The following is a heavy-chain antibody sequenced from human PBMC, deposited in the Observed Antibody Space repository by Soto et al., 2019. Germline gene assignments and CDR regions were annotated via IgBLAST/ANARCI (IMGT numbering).Heavy chain of an antibody. J-gene: IGHJ6*02. CDR2: INHSGST. D-gene: IGHD2-2*01. V-gene: IGHV4-34*01. CDR1: GGSFSGYY. Sequence: PSETLSLTCAVYGGSFSGYYWSWIRQPPGKGLEWIGEINHSGSTNYNPSLKSRVTISVDTSKNQFSLKLSSVTAADTAVYYCARGRVVVPAASYYGMDVWGQGTTVTVSS. CDR3: ARGRVVVPAASYYGMDV.